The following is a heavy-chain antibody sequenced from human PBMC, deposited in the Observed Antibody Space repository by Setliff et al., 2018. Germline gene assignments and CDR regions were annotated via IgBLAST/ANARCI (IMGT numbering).Heavy chain of an antibody. CDR3: ATNPRKGRSGGYYYDDPYYYYMDV. J-gene: IGHJ6*03. V-gene: IGHV3-48*01. D-gene: IGHD3-22*01. Sequence: GGSLRLSCVASGFTFSSYGMTWVRQAPGKGLEWISYISTSSSTIYYADSVKGRFTISRDNAKNSLYLQVNSLRAEDTAVYYCATNPRKGRSGGYYYDDPYYYYMDVWGKGTMVTVSS. CDR2: ISTSSSTI. CDR1: GFTFSSYG.